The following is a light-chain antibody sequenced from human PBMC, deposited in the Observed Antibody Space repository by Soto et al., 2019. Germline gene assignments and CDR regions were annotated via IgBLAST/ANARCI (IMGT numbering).Light chain of an antibody. Sequence: DIQMTQSPSSLSASVGDRVTITCQASQDIRNYLNWFQQKPGKAPKLLIYDASNLETGVPSRFSGSGSGTDFTFTISSLQPEDIATYYCQQFDNLPRTFGGGTKVEFK. CDR1: QDIRNY. CDR3: QQFDNLPRT. V-gene: IGKV1-33*01. CDR2: DAS. J-gene: IGKJ4*01.